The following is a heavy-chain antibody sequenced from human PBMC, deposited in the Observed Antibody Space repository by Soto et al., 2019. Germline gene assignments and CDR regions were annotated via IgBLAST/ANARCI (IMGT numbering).Heavy chain of an antibody. CDR1: GYPFTGYY. D-gene: IGHD5-18*01. J-gene: IGHJ5*02. Sequence: ASVKVSCKASGYPFTGYYMHWVRQAPGQGLEWMGWINPNSGGTNYAQKFQGWVTMTRDTSISTAYMELSRLRSDDTAVYYCARELDRGYSYGEDIQGWFDPWGQGTLVTVSS. V-gene: IGHV1-2*04. CDR2: INPNSGGT. CDR3: ARELDRGYSYGEDIQGWFDP.